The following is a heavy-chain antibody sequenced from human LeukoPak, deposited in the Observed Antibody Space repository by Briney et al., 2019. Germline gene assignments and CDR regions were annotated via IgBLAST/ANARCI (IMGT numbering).Heavy chain of an antibody. CDR1: GFTFSSYW. J-gene: IGHJ3*02. Sequence: GGSLRLPCAASGFTFSSYWMSWVRQAPGKGLEWVANIKQDGSEKYYVDSVKGRFTISRDNAKNSLYLQMNSLRAEDTAVYYCAREGIPYYYGSGSSLPYAFDIWGQGTMVTVSS. CDR3: AREGIPYYYGSGSSLPYAFDI. D-gene: IGHD3-10*01. V-gene: IGHV3-7*01. CDR2: IKQDGSEK.